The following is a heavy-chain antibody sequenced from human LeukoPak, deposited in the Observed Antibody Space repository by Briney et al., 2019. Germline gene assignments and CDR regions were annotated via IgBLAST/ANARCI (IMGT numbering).Heavy chain of an antibody. CDR3: ARAGGSGLIDY. V-gene: IGHV4-39*07. J-gene: IGHJ4*02. CDR1: GGSISSYY. D-gene: IGHD6-19*01. Sequence: SETLSLTCTVSGGSISSYYWGWIRQPPGKGLEWIGSMYYSGSTYYNPSLESLVTISINTSKNQFSLKLTSVTAADAAVYYCARAGGSGLIDYWGQGTLVTVSS. CDR2: MYYSGST.